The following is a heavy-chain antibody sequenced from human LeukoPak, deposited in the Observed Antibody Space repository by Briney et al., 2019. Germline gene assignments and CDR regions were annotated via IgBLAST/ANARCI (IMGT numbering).Heavy chain of an antibody. CDR3: AKDGSDIYVRGAFDI. J-gene: IGHJ3*02. Sequence: GGSLRLSCAASGFTFSSYAMSWVRQAPGKGLEWVSAISGSGGSTYYADSVKGRFTISRDNSKNTLYLQMNNLRVEDTAVYYCAKDGSDIYVRGAFDIWGQGTMVTVSS. CDR2: ISGSGGST. CDR1: GFTFSSYA. V-gene: IGHV3-23*01. D-gene: IGHD1-26*01.